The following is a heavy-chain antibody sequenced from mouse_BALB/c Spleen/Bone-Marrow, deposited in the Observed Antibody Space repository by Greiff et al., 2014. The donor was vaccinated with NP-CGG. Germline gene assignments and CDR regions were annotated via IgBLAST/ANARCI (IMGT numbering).Heavy chain of an antibody. V-gene: IGHV1S29*02. CDR2: IYPYNGGT. D-gene: IGHD1-1*02. CDR3: ARSKGGNYYAMDY. CDR1: GYTFTDYN. Sequence: EVMLVESGPELVKPGASVKISCKASGYTFTDYNMHWVKQSHGKSLEWIGYIYPYNGGTGYNQKFESKATLTVDNSSSTAYMELRSLTSEDSAVYYCARSKGGNYYAMDYWGQGTSVTVSS. J-gene: IGHJ4*01.